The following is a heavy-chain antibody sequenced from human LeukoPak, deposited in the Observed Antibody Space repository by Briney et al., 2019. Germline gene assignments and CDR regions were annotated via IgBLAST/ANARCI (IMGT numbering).Heavy chain of an antibody. J-gene: IGHJ3*02. CDR2: IYYSGST. V-gene: IGHV4-59*01. CDR3: ARVVQYSSGWYSQQDAFDI. Sequence: SETLSLTCTVSGGSISSYYWSWIRQPPGKGLEWIGYIYYSGSTNYNPSLKSRVTISVDTSKNQFSLKLSSVTAADTAVYYCARVVQYSSGWYSQQDAFDIWGQGTMVTVSS. D-gene: IGHD6-19*01. CDR1: GGSISSYY.